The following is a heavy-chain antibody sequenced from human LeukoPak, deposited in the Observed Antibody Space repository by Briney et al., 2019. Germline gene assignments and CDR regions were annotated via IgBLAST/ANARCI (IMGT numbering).Heavy chain of an antibody. CDR2: INAGNGNT. CDR3: ARVGVLGYSYGQTWEKVVYFDY. V-gene: IGHV1-3*01. D-gene: IGHD5-18*01. Sequence: GASVKVSCKASGYTFTSYALHWVRQAPGQRLEWMGWINAGNGNTKYSQKFQGRVTITRDTSASTAYMDLSSLRAEDTAVYYCARVGVLGYSYGQTWEKVVYFDYWGQGTLVTVSS. J-gene: IGHJ4*02. CDR1: GYTFTSYA.